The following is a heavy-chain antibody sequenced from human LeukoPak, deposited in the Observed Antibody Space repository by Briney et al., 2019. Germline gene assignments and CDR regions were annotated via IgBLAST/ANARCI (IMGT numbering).Heavy chain of an antibody. Sequence: GGSLRLSCAASGFTFSSSSMSWVRQAPGKGLEWVANIKGDESARHQADSVKGRFTISRDNTRNSLYLQMTNLRGDDTAVYYCARDVVGSLDYWGQGTLVTVSS. CDR3: ARDVVGSLDY. CDR2: IKGDESAR. D-gene: IGHD1-26*01. V-gene: IGHV3-7*01. J-gene: IGHJ4*02. CDR1: GFTFSSSS.